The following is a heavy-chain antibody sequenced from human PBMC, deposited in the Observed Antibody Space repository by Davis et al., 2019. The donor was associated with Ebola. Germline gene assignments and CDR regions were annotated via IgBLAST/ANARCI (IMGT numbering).Heavy chain of an antibody. D-gene: IGHD2-2*01. CDR2: INHSGST. V-gene: IGHV4-34*01. Sequence: MPSETLSLTCAVSGGSFSGYYWSWIRQPPGKLLPWLGEINHSGSTNYNPSLKSRVTISVDTSKNQFSLKLSSVTAAEAAVYYCARHQRRGMDVWGQGTTVTVS. CDR1: GGSFSGYY. J-gene: IGHJ6*02. CDR3: ARHQRRGMDV.